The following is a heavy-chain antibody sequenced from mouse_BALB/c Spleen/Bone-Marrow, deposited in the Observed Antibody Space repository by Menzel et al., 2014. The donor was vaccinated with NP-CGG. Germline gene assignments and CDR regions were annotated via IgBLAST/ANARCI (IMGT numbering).Heavy chain of an antibody. CDR1: GYTLTDYA. V-gene: IGHV1-67*01. D-gene: IGHD1-1*01. CDR2: ISTYSGNT. Sequence: VQLQQSGPELVRPGVSVKISCKGSGYTLTDYAMHWVKRSHAKSLEWIGVISTYSGNTNYNQKFKGKATMTVDKSSSTAYMELARLTSEDSAIYYCARGGIYYGSSSFAYWGQGTLVTVSA. CDR3: ARGGIYYGSSSFAY. J-gene: IGHJ3*01.